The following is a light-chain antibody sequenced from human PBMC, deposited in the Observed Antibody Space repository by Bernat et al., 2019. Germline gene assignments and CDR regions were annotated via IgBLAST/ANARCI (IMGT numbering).Light chain of an antibody. CDR3: QVWESSVEPSV. CDR1: DLGSKT. J-gene: IGLJ1*01. Sequence: SYMLTQSPSVSVAPGETARITRGGDDLGSKTVHWYQQSPGQAPLLVVYDSLDRPSGIPERFSGPTSGNTATLTSSSVEVGDEADYYCQVWESSVEPSVFGSGTKVSVL. CDR2: DSL. V-gene: IGLV3-21*02.